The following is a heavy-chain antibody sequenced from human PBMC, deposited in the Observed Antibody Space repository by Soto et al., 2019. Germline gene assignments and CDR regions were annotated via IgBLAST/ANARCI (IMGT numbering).Heavy chain of an antibody. CDR3: ARHLFGSGNWFDP. J-gene: IGHJ5*02. Sequence: PSETLSLTCTVSSGSISSTIYSWDWIRQPPGKGLEWIGSIFYSGSTYYNPSLKSRVTISVDTSKNQFSLKLSSVTAADTAVYYCARHLFGSGNWFDPWGQGTLVTVSS. V-gene: IGHV4-39*01. CDR2: IFYSGST. CDR1: SGSISSTIYS. D-gene: IGHD3-10*02.